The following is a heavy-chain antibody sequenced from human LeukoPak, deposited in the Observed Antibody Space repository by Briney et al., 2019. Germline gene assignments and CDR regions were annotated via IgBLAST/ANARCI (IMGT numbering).Heavy chain of an antibody. V-gene: IGHV3-48*03. CDR3: ARGTGYSGYDLLDY. CDR1: GFAFMGYE. J-gene: IGHJ4*02. D-gene: IGHD5-12*01. Sequence: GGSLRLPCAASGFAFMGYEMDWVRQAPGQGLEWVSSISSRSSTIYYTDSVKGRFTISRDNAKNSVYLQMNSLRAEDTAVYYCARGTGYSGYDLLDYWGQGTLVTVSP. CDR2: ISSRSSTI.